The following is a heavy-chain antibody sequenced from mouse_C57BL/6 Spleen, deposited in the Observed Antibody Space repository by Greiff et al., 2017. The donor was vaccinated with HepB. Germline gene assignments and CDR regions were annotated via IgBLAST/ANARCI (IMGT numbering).Heavy chain of an antibody. CDR1: GFNIKDDY. Sequence: EVHLVESGAELVRPGASVKLSCTASGFNIKDDYMHWVKQRPEQGLEWIGWIDPENGDTEYASKFQGKATITADTSSNTAYLQLSSLTSEDTAVYYCTTSSGYGYWGQGTTLTVSS. CDR2: IDPENGDT. J-gene: IGHJ2*01. CDR3: TTSSGYGY. V-gene: IGHV14-4*01. D-gene: IGHD3-2*02.